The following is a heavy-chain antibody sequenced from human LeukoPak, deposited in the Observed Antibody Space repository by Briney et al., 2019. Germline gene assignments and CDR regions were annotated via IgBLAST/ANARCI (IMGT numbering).Heavy chain of an antibody. V-gene: IGHV3-33*08. CDR1: GFTFSSYS. CDR2: IWYDGSNK. D-gene: IGHD3-10*01. CDR3: ARDSGRMAMVPNWFDP. Sequence: GGSLRLSCAASGFTFSSYSMNWVRQAPGKGLEWVAVIWYDGSNKYYADSVKGRFTISRDNSKNTLYLQMNSLRAEDTAVYYCARDSGRMAMVPNWFDPWGQGTLVTVSS. J-gene: IGHJ5*02.